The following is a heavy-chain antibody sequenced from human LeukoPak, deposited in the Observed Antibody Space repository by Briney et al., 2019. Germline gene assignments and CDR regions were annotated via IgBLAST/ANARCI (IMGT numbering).Heavy chain of an antibody. J-gene: IGHJ6*03. CDR1: GYTFTGYY. CDR3: ARGSVTTGYYYYYMDV. CDR2: INPNSGGT. V-gene: IGHV1-2*02. Sequence: ASVKVSCKASGYTFTGYYMHWVRQAPGQGLEWMGWINPNSGGTNYAQKFQGRVTMTRDTSISTAYMELSRLRSDDTAVYYCARGSVTTGYYYYYMDVWGKGTTVTVSS. D-gene: IGHD4-11*01.